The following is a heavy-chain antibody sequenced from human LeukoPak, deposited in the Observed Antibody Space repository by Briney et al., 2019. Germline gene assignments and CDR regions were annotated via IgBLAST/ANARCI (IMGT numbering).Heavy chain of an antibody. V-gene: IGHV3-21*01. CDR1: GFIFSSYS. CDR2: ISSSSSYI. J-gene: IGHJ4*02. CDR3: ARVPSSGWFPLDY. Sequence: GGSLRLSCAASGFIFSSYSMNWVRQAPGKGLEWVSSISSSSSYIYYADSVKGRFTISRDNAKNSLYLQMNSLRAEDTAVYYCARVPSSGWFPLDYWGQGTLVTVSS. D-gene: IGHD6-19*01.